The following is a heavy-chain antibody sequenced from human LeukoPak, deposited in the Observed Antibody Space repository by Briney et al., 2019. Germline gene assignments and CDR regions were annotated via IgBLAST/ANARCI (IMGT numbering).Heavy chain of an antibody. CDR3: ARDRPYYYDSSGYYYVLLY. V-gene: IGHV1-24*01. CDR1: GYTLTELS. CDR2: FDPEDGET. J-gene: IGHJ4*02. Sequence: GASVKVSCKVSGYTLTELSMHWVRQAPGKGLEWMGGFDPEDGETIYAQKFQGRVTITADESTSTAYMELSSLRSEDTAVYYCARDRPYYYDSSGYYYVLLYWGQGTLVTVSS. D-gene: IGHD3-22*01.